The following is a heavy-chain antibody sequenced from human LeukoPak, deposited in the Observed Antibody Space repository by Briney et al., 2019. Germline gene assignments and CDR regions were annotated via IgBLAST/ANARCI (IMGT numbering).Heavy chain of an antibody. CDR3: ARGRYGDPGIDY. CDR2: MNPNSGNT. D-gene: IGHD4-17*01. CDR1: GYTFXSYD. Sequence: GYTFXSYDXXXVGQATGXXLXXMGGMNPNSGNTGYAQKFQGRVTMTRNTSISTAYMELSSLRSEDTAVYYCARGRYGDPGIDYWGQGTLVTVSS. J-gene: IGHJ4*02. V-gene: IGHV1-8*01.